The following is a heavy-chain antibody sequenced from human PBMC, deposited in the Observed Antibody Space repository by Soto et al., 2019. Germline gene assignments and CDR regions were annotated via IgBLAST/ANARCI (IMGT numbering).Heavy chain of an antibody. D-gene: IGHD6-13*01. CDR2: INHSGST. CDR1: GGSFSGYY. V-gene: IGHV4-34*01. J-gene: IGHJ4*02. Sequence: SETLSLTCAVYGGSFSGYYWSWIRQPPGKGLEWIGEINHSGSTNYNPSLKSRVTISVDTSKNQFSLKLSSVTAADTAVYYCASGARSRIAAADFDYWGQGTLVTVSS. CDR3: ASGARSRIAAADFDY.